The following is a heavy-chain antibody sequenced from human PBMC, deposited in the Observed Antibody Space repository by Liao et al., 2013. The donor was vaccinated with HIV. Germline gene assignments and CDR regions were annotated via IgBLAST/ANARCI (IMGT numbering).Heavy chain of an antibody. D-gene: IGHD3-3*01. Sequence: QVQLQQWGAGLLKPSETLSLTCAVYGGSFSGYYWSWIRQPPGKGLEWIGEINHSGSTNYNPSLKSRVTISVDTSKNQFSLKLSSVTAADTAVYYCARGRDFLDAFDIWGQGTMVTVSS. CDR1: GGSFSGYY. CDR2: INHSGST. J-gene: IGHJ3*02. CDR3: ARGRDFLDAFDI. V-gene: IGHV4-34*01.